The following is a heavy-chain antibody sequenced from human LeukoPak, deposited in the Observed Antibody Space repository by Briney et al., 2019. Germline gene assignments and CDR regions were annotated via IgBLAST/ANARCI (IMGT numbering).Heavy chain of an antibody. D-gene: IGHD3-22*01. CDR3: ARASFRYYYDSSGYSDY. Sequence: GGSLRLSCAASGFTFSSYAMSWVRQAPGKGLEWVSVIYSGGSTYYADSVKGRFTISRDNSKNTLYLQMNSLRAEDTAVYYCARASFRYYYDSSGYSDYWGQGTLVTVSS. CDR2: IYSGGST. J-gene: IGHJ4*02. V-gene: IGHV3-66*01. CDR1: GFTFSSYA.